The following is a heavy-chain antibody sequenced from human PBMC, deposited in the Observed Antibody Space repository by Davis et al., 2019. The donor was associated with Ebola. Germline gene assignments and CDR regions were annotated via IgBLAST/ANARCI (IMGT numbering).Heavy chain of an antibody. D-gene: IGHD5-24*01. CDR1: GGSISSGGYY. J-gene: IGHJ4*02. CDR3: ARSRGGDGYNFDY. CDR2: IYYSGRT. V-gene: IGHV4-31*03. Sequence: PSETLSLTCTVSGGSISSGGYYWSWIRQHPGKGLEWIGYIYYSGRTYYNPSLKSRVTISVDTSKNQFSLKLSSVTAADTAVDYCARSRGGDGYNFDYWGQGTLVTVSS.